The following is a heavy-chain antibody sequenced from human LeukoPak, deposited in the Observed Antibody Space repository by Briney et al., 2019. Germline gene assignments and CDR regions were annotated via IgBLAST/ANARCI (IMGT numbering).Heavy chain of an antibody. D-gene: IGHD4-11*01. V-gene: IGHV3-7*03. CDR3: AKKYSNSWPAFDY. CDR2: INSDGSEG. Sequence: GGSLRLSCAVSGFTFSGFWMSWSRQAPGKGLEWVASINSDGSEGYYADVVKGRFTISRDNAKNSLYLQINSLRAEDTAVYYCAKKYSNSWPAFDYWGQGTLVTVSS. J-gene: IGHJ4*02. CDR1: GFTFSGFW.